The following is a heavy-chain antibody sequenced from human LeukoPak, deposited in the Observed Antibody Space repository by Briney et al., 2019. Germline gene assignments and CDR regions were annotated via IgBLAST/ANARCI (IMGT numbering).Heavy chain of an antibody. J-gene: IGHJ4*02. CDR2: SSSSSSTI. CDR1: GFTFSSYS. V-gene: IGHV3-48*04. Sequence: PGVALRLSCAASGFTFSSYSMNWVRQAPGKGLEGVSYSSSSSSTIYYADSVQGRFTISRDNAKTSLYLQMNSLRAEDTAVYYCASSIAAAGGFDYWGQGTLVTVSS. D-gene: IGHD6-13*01. CDR3: ASSIAAAGGFDY.